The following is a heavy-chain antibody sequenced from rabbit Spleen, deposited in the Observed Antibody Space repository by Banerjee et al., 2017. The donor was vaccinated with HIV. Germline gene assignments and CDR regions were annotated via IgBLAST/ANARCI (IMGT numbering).Heavy chain of an antibody. J-gene: IGHJ4*01. D-gene: IGHD6-1*01. V-gene: IGHV1S40*01. Sequence: QSLEESGGGLVQPEGSLTLTCTASGFSFSSSYYMCWVRQAPGKGLEWIGCIYGGSSGSTYYARWAKGRFTISKTSSTTVTLQMTSLTAADTATYFCARDQGYSYNFATGDFDLWGPGTLVTVS. CDR2: IYGGSSGST. CDR1: GFSFSSSYY. CDR3: ARDQGYSYNFATGDFDL.